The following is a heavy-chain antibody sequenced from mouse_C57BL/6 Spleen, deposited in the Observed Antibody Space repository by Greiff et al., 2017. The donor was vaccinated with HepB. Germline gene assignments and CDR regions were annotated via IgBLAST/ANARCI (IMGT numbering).Heavy chain of an antibody. Sequence: QVQLQQSGAELVKPGASVKMSCKASGYTFTSYWITWVKQRPGQGLEWIGDIYPGSGSTNYNEKFKSKATLTVDTSSSTAYMQLSSLTSEDSAVYYCAREGENSTYDYWGQGTTLTVSS. D-gene: IGHD5-1*01. CDR3: AREGENSTYDY. CDR1: GYTFTSYW. CDR2: IYPGSGST. J-gene: IGHJ2*01. V-gene: IGHV1-55*01.